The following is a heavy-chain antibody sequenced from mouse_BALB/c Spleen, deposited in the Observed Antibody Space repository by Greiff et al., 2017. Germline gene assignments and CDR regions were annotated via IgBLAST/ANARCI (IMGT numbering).Heavy chain of an antibody. D-gene: IGHD1-1*01. Sequence: VQLQQSGPELVKPGASVKISCKASGYAFSSSWMNWVKQRPGQGLEWIGRIYPGDGDTNYNGKFKGKATLTADKSSSTAYMQLSSLTSVDSAVYFCARAGVVATDAMDYWGQGTSVTVSS. CDR1: GYAFSSSW. CDR3: ARAGVVATDAMDY. J-gene: IGHJ4*01. V-gene: IGHV1-82*01. CDR2: IYPGDGDT.